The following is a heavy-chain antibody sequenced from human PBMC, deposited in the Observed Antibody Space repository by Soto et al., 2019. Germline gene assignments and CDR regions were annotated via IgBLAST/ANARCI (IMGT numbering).Heavy chain of an antibody. D-gene: IGHD3-3*01. CDR3: ARDNYETPPGGYYYYYMDV. J-gene: IGHJ6*03. CDR2: IKQDGSEK. CDR1: GFTFSSYW. V-gene: IGHV3-7*01. Sequence: GGSLRLSCAASGFTFSSYWMSWVRQAPGKGLEWVANIKQDGSEKYYVDSVKGRFTISRDNAKNSLYLQMNSLRAEDTAVYYCARDNYETPPGGYYYYYMDVWGKGTTVTVSS.